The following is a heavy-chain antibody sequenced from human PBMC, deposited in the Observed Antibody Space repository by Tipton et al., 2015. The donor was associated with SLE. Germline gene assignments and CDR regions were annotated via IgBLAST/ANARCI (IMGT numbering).Heavy chain of an antibody. CDR3: VNGGASWYNWGHGAVDI. V-gene: IGHV3-64D*06. Sequence: SLRLSCSASGFTFSSYAMHWVRQAPGKGLEYVSAISSNGGSTYYADSVKGRFTISRDNSKNTLYLQMSSLRAEDTAVYYCVNGGASWYNWGHGAVDIWGQGTMVTVSS. CDR2: ISSNGGST. D-gene: IGHD1-20*01. J-gene: IGHJ3*02. CDR1: GFTFSSYA.